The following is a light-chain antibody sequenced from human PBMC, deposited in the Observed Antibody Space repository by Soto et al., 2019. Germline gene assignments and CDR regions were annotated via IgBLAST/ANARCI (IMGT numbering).Light chain of an antibody. CDR1: QNVRSNY. V-gene: IGKV3-20*01. CDR3: QQYDGSPPPT. Sequence: EIVLTQSPGTLSLSPGERATISCRASQNVRSNYLAWYQQRPGQAPRLLIYGASNRATGIPDRFSGSGSGTDFTLTISRLEPEDFAVYFCQQYDGSPPPTFGQGTKLEI. J-gene: IGKJ2*01. CDR2: GAS.